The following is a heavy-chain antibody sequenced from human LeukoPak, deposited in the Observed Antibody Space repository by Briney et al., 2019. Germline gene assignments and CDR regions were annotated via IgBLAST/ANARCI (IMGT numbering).Heavy chain of an antibody. CDR2: ISAYNGNT. D-gene: IGHD6-13*01. V-gene: IGHV1-18*01. J-gene: IGHJ4*02. CDR3: AISVVGIAAAGIFDY. Sequence: ASVKVSCKASGYTFTSYGISWVRQAPGQGLEWMGWISAYNGNTNYAQKLQGRVTMTTDTSTSTVYMELRSLRSDDTAVYYCAISVVGIAAAGIFDYWGQGTLVTVSS. CDR1: GYTFTSYG.